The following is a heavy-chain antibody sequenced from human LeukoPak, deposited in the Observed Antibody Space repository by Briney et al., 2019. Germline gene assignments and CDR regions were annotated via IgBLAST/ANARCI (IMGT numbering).Heavy chain of an antibody. CDR1: GGSISSYY. Sequence: SETLSLACTVSGGSISSYYWSWVRQPPGKGLEWIGYVSYSGSTDYNPSLKSRVIISIDTSKNQFSLRLSSVTAADTAVYYCARENDRYGRIDYWGQGTQVTVSS. CDR2: VSYSGST. V-gene: IGHV4-59*01. CDR3: ARENDRYGRIDY. J-gene: IGHJ4*02. D-gene: IGHD5-18*01.